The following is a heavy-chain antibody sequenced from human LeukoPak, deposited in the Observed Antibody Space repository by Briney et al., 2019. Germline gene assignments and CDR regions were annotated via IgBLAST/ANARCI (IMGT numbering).Heavy chain of an antibody. CDR1: GGTFSSYA. Sequence: GASVKVSCKASGGTFSSYAISWVRQAPGQGLEWMGGIIPIFGTANYAQKFQGRVTITADESTSTAYMELSSLRSEDTAVYYCARGLRYFGWSFDYWGQGTLVTVSS. V-gene: IGHV1-69*13. CDR2: IIPIFGTA. CDR3: ARGLRYFGWSFDY. J-gene: IGHJ4*02. D-gene: IGHD3-9*01.